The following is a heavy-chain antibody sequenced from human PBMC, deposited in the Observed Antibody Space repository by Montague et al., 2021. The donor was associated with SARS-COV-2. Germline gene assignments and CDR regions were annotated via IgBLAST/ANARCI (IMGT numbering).Heavy chain of an antibody. CDR1: GGSISSGEYY. V-gene: IGHV4-31*03. CDR3: ARDRDEAAAGTRKFDP. CDR2: IDYSGST. D-gene: IGHD6-13*01. Sequence: TLSLTCTVSGGSISSGEYYWNWIRQLPGKGLEWIGYIDYSGSTYYHPSLKGRVSISMDRSKNQLSLKLRSVSAADTAVYFCARDRDEAAAGTRKFDPWGQGTHVTVSS. J-gene: IGHJ5*02.